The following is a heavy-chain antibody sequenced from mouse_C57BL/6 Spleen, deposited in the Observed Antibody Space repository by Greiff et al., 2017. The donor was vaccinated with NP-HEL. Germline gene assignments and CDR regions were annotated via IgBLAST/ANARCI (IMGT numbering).Heavy chain of an antibody. Sequence: QVQLQQSGAELVKPGASVKLSCKASGYTFTSYWMHWVKQRPGQGLEWIGMIHPNSGSTNYNEKFKSKATLTVDKSPSTAYMQLSSLTSEDSAVYYCARSGSTIVNYFDYWGQGTTLTVSS. CDR3: ARSGSTIVNYFDY. CDR2: IHPNSGST. D-gene: IGHD2-5*01. J-gene: IGHJ2*01. V-gene: IGHV1-64*01. CDR1: GYTFTSYW.